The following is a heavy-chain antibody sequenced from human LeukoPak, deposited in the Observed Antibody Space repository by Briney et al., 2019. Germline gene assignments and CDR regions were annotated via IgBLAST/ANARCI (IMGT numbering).Heavy chain of an antibody. Sequence: ASVKVSCKASGYTFTSYDIYWVRQATGQGLEWMGWMNPNSGNTGYAQKFQGRVTMTRNTSISTAYMELSSLRSEDTAVYYCARPNRMGNDAFDIWGQGTMVTVSS. CDR1: GYTFTSYD. D-gene: IGHD3-16*01. CDR2: MNPNSGNT. V-gene: IGHV1-8*01. J-gene: IGHJ3*02. CDR3: ARPNRMGNDAFDI.